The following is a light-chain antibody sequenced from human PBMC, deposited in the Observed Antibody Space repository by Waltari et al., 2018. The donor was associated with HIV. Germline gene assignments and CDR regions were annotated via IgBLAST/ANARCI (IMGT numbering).Light chain of an antibody. CDR3: LLSYGGVRV. CDR2: DSE. CDR1: SGGVARSHF. Sequence: VVTQEPSLTVSPGDTVTLSCASFSGGVARSHFPYWFKLKPGQPPRTLIDDSEKRHPLTSGRFSGSLAGGRAILTLSGALPEDEAEYFCLLSYGGVRVFGGGTNLTV. J-gene: IGLJ2*01. V-gene: IGLV7-46*01.